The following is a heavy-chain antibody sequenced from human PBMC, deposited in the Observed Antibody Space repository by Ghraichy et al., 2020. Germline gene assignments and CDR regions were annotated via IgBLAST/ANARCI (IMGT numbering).Heavy chain of an antibody. D-gene: IGHD6-13*01. CDR2: IYYSGST. Sequence: ETLSLTCTVSGGSISNSDYYWGWIRQPPGKGLEWIGSIYYSGSTYYNPSLKSRVTLSVDTSKNQFSLKMTSVTAADTAVFYCARLYSPQHLLPYFNFDNWGQGTLVTVSS. J-gene: IGHJ4*02. CDR3: ARLYSPQHLLPYFNFDN. CDR1: GGSISNSDYY. V-gene: IGHV4-39*01.